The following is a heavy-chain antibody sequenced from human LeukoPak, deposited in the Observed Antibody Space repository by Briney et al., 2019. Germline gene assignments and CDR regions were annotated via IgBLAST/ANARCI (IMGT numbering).Heavy chain of an antibody. Sequence: PGGSLRLSCAASGFTYSSYDMHWVRQATGKALEWVSAIGTAGDTYYPGSVKGRFTISRENAKNSLYLQMNSLRAGDTAVYYCARAVSGWYDVGYYFDYWGQGTLVTVSS. J-gene: IGHJ4*02. D-gene: IGHD6-19*01. CDR3: ARAVSGWYDVGYYFDY. CDR1: GFTYSSYD. V-gene: IGHV3-13*01. CDR2: IGTAGDT.